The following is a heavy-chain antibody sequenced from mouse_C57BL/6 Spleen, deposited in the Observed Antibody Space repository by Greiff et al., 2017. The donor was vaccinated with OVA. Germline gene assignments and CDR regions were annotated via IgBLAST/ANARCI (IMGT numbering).Heavy chain of an antibody. D-gene: IGHD4-1*01. CDR1: GTPFTDSY. CDR2: IGPGGGSP. CDR3: AKGGDHWDGGFAY. V-gene: IGHV1-77*01. Sequence: QVQLQQSGAELVKPGASVKISCKASGTPFTDSYLNWVKQRPGQGLAWIGKIGPGGGSPYSNGKFKGKATLTADKSSSKAYMQLSSLTSEDSAVYFCAKGGDHWDGGFAYGGQGTLVTVSA. J-gene: IGHJ3*01.